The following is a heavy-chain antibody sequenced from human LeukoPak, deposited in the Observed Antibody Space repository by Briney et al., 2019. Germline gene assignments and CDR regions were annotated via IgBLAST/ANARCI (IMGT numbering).Heavy chain of an antibody. CDR3: AKDRGSSTVTTYFDY. Sequence: GGSLRLSCAASGFTFSSYWMNWVRQAPGKGLEWVSAISGSGGSTYYADSVKGRFTISRDNSKNTLYLQMNSLRAEDTAVYYCAKDRGSSTVTTYFDYWGQGTLVTVSS. V-gene: IGHV3-23*01. CDR1: GFTFSSYW. CDR2: ISGSGGST. J-gene: IGHJ4*02. D-gene: IGHD4-17*01.